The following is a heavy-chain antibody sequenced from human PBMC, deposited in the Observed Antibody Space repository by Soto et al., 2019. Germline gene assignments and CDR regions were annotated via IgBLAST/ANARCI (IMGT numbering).Heavy chain of an antibody. V-gene: IGHV1-2*04. CDR3: ARAHFRIAAAGLDAFDI. CDR2: INPNSGGT. D-gene: IGHD6-13*01. Sequence: ASVKVSCKASGYTFTGYYMHWVRQAPGQGLEWMGWINPNSGGTNYAQKFQGWVTMTRDTSISTAYMELSRLRSDDTAVYYCARAHFRIAAAGLDAFDIWGQGTMVTVS. J-gene: IGHJ3*02. CDR1: GYTFTGYY.